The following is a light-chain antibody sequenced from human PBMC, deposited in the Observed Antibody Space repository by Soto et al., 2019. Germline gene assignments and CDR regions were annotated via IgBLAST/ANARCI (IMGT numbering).Light chain of an antibody. CDR2: VNSDGSH. V-gene: IGLV4-69*01. CDR1: SGHSRYA. J-gene: IGLJ3*02. Sequence: QSVLTQSPSASASLGASVKLTCTLSSGHSRYAIAWHQQQPEKGPRYLMKVNSDGSHNKGDGIPDRFSGSSSGAERYLTISSLQSEDKADYYCQTWGTGIRVFGGGTKLTVL. CDR3: QTWGTGIRV.